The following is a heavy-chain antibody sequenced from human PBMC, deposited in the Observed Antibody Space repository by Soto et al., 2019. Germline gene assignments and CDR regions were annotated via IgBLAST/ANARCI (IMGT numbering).Heavy chain of an antibody. Sequence: QVQLVESGGGLVKPGGSLRLSCAASGFTFSDYYMSWIRQAPGKGLEWVSYITSSSTYTNYADSVKGRFTISRDNAKNSLYLQMNSLRAEDTAVYYCARDSVYYGDYELNYFDYWGPGTLVTVAS. CDR3: ARDSVYYGDYELNYFDY. J-gene: IGHJ4*02. CDR2: ITSSSTYT. D-gene: IGHD4-17*01. CDR1: GFTFSDYY. V-gene: IGHV3-11*05.